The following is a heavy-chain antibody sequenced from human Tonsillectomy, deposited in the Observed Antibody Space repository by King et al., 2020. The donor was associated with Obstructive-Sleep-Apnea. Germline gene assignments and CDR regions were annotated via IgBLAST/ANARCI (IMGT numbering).Heavy chain of an antibody. CDR3: ARVMMNPALGYYYNGMDV. CDR2: INPSGGST. CDR1: GHTFTSYY. J-gene: IGHJ6*02. Sequence: VQLVQSGAEVKKPGASVKVSCKASGHTFTSYYIHWVRQAPGQGLEWMGIINPSGGSTSYAQKFQGRVTMTRDTSTSTVYMDLSSLRSEDTAVYYCARVMMNPALGYYYNGMDVWGQGTTVTVSS. V-gene: IGHV1-46*01. D-gene: IGHD3-16*01.